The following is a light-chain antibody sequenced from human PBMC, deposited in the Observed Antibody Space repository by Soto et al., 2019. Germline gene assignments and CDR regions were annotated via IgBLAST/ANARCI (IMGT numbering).Light chain of an antibody. J-gene: IGLJ1*01. CDR3: NSYTSSAARV. CDR2: EVS. CDR1: SSDVGGYNY. Sequence: QSALTQPASVSGSPGQSITISCTGTSSDVGGYNYVSWYQQHPGKAPKLIIFEVSNRPSGVSNRFSGSKSGNTASLTLSGLRAEDEADYYCNSYTSSAARVFGTGTKLTVL. V-gene: IGLV2-14*01.